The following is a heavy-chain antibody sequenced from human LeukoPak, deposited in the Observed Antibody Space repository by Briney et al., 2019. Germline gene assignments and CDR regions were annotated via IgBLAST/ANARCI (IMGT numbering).Heavy chain of an antibody. CDR1: GYTFTNYY. D-gene: IGHD5-18*01. Sequence: ASAKVSCKASGYTFTNYYMHWVRQAPGQGLEWMGIINPSGGSTSYAQKFQGRVTMTRDTSTSTVYMELSSLRSEDTAVYYCARDGSEGYSYGYSRHYYYGMDVWGQGTTVTVSS. CDR3: ARDGSEGYSYGYSRHYYYGMDV. J-gene: IGHJ6*02. CDR2: INPSGGST. V-gene: IGHV1-46*01.